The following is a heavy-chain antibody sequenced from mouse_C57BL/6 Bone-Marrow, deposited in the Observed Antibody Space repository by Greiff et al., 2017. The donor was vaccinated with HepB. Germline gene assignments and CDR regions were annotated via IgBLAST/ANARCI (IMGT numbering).Heavy chain of an antibody. CDR1: GFTFTDYY. Sequence: DVKLQESGGGLVQPGGSLSLSCAASGFTFTDYYMSWVRQPPGKALEWLGFIRNKANGYTTEYSASVKGRFTISRDNSQSILYLQMNALRAEDSATYYCARGRVYYFDYWGQGTTLTVSS. V-gene: IGHV7-3*01. CDR2: IRNKANGYTT. J-gene: IGHJ2*01. CDR3: ARGRVYYFDY.